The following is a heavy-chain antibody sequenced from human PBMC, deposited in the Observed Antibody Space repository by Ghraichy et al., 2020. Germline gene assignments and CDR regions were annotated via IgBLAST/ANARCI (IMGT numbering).Heavy chain of an antibody. V-gene: IGHV3-23*01. CDR3: AKDLSSGWFSGFDS. Sequence: GSLNISCTASGFTFSKYAMSWVRQAPGKGLEWVSAISNSGGNSYSADSVKDRFIISRDNSNNTLFLQMNNLRAEDTALYYCAKDLSSGWFSGFDSWGQGALVTVSS. D-gene: IGHD6-19*01. J-gene: IGHJ4*02. CDR2: ISNSGGNS. CDR1: GFTFSKYA.